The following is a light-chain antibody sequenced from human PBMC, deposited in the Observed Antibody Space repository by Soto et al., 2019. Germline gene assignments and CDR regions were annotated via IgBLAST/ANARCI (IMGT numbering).Light chain of an antibody. J-gene: IGLJ3*02. CDR2: EVS. Sequence: QSALTQPASVSGSPGQSITISCTGTSSDVGGYNYVSWYLQHPGKAPKLMIYEVSNRPSGVSNRFSGSKSGNTASLTISGLQAEDEADYYCSSYTSSSTVVFGGGTKVTVL. CDR3: SSYTSSSTVV. V-gene: IGLV2-14*01. CDR1: SSDVGGYNY.